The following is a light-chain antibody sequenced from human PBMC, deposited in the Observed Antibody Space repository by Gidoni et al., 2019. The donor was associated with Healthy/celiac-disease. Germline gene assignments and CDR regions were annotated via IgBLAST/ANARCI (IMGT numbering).Light chain of an antibody. CDR1: SSNIGNNY. CDR3: GTWDSSLSAGVV. V-gene: IGLV1-51*01. CDR2: DNK. J-gene: IGLJ2*01. Sequence: QSVLTQPPSVSAAPGHEVTISCTGSSSNIGNNYVAWYQQLPGTAPKLLIYDNKKRPPGIPERFSGSKSGTSATLGITGLQTGDEADYYCGTWDSSLSAGVVFGGGTKLTVL.